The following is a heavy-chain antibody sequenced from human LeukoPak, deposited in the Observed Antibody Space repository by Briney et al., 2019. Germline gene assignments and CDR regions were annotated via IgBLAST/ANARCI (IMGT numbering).Heavy chain of an antibody. Sequence: SETLSLTCTDSGGSISSSSYYWAWIRQPPGKGLEWIGTIYYSGSTYYNPSLKSRVTISIDTSNNHFSLKLSSVTAADTPVYYCAREGPIVGATAGGDWLDPWGQGTLVTVSS. J-gene: IGHJ5*02. V-gene: IGHV4-39*07. CDR2: IYYSGST. CDR3: AREGPIVGATAGGDWLDP. D-gene: IGHD1-26*01. CDR1: GGSISSSSYY.